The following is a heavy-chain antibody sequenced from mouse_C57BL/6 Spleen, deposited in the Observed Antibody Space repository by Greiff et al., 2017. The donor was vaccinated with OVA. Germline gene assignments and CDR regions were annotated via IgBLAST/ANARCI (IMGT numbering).Heavy chain of an antibody. CDR2: IDPKNGDT. CDR3: THYDGYSD. V-gene: IGHV14-4*01. Sequence: VQLQQSGAELVRPGASVKLSCTASGFNIKDDYMHWVKQRPEQGLEWIGWIDPKNGDTEYTSKFQGKATITADTSSNTAYLQLSSLTAEDTAVYNCTHYDGYSDWGQGTPLTVSS. CDR1: GFNIKDDY. D-gene: IGHD2-3*01. J-gene: IGHJ2*01.